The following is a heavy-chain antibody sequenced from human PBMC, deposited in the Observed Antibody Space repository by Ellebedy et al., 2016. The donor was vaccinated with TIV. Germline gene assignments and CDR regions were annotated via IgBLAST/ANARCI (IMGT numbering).Heavy chain of an antibody. Sequence: AASVKVSCKASGGSFSTYAISWVRQAPGQGLEWMGRIMPILGLASYAQNFQGRVTITADKSTSTAYMELSSLRSEDAALYYCAKDHRLRSVDGSGYWPFDCWGQGTLVTVSS. CDR1: GGSFSTYA. V-gene: IGHV1-69*04. CDR2: IMPILGLA. D-gene: IGHD3-22*01. CDR3: AKDHRLRSVDGSGYWPFDC. J-gene: IGHJ4*02.